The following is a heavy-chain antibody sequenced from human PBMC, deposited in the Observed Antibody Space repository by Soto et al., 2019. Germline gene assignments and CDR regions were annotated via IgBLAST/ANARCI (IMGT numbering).Heavy chain of an antibody. CDR1: GGSISSGGYY. CDR3: ARVANNGLRGPNWFDP. D-gene: IGHD4-17*01. J-gene: IGHJ5*02. Sequence: PSETLSLTCTVSGGSISSGGYYWSWIRQHPGKGLEWIGYIYYSGSTYYNPSLKSRVTISVDTSKNQFSLKLSSVTAADTAVYYCARVANNGLRGPNWFDPWGQGTLVTVSS. CDR2: IYYSGST. V-gene: IGHV4-31*03.